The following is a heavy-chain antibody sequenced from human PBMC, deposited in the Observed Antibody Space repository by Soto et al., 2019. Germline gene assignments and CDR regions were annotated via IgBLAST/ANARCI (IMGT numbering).Heavy chain of an antibody. D-gene: IGHD3-3*01. CDR2: INHSGST. J-gene: IGHJ4*02. Sequence: SETLSLTCAVYGGSFSGYYWSWIRQPSGKGLEWIGEINHSGSTNYNPSLKSRVTISVDTSKNQFSLKLSSVTAADTAVYYCARGQGSGYYHLDYWGQGTLVTVSS. CDR3: ARGQGSGYYHLDY. CDR1: GGSFSGYY. V-gene: IGHV4-34*01.